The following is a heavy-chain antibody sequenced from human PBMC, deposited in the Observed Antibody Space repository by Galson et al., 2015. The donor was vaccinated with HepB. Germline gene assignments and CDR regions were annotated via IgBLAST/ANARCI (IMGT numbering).Heavy chain of an antibody. D-gene: IGHD4-23*01. CDR1: GFTFSNYW. V-gene: IGHV3-74*01. CDR2: NNSDGGTT. CDR3: TSTIVTQFDY. Sequence: SLILPCAASGFTFSNYWMHWVRQASGEGLVEVSRNNSDGGTTGYEDSVKGRFTIFRDNAKNTMYLQMNSVRVEDTAMYYCTSTIVTQFDYWGQGALVTVSS. J-gene: IGHJ4*02.